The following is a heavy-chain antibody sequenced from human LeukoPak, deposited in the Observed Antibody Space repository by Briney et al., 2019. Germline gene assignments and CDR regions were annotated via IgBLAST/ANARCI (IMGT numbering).Heavy chain of an antibody. J-gene: IGHJ6*04. CDR2: ISAYNGNT. V-gene: IGHV1-18*04. CDR1: GYTFTNYG. Sequence: ASVKVSCKASGYTFTNYGITWVRQAPGQGLEWMGWISAYNGNTNYAQKFQGRVTMTTDTSTSTAYMELRSLRSDDTAVYYCAREKPWGYVSGSDGMDVWGKGTTVTVSS. CDR3: AREKPWGYVSGSDGMDV. D-gene: IGHD3-10*01.